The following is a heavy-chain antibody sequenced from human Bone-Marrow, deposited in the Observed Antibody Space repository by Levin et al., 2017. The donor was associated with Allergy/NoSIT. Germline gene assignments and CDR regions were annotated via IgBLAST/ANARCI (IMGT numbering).Heavy chain of an antibody. V-gene: IGHV1-69*06. CDR3: ARRYYDFWSAQIKAGGAFDI. CDR2: IIPIFGTA. D-gene: IGHD3-3*01. CDR1: GGTFSSYA. Sequence: ASVKVSCKASGGTFSSYAISWVRQAPGQGLEWMGGIIPIFGTANYAQKFQGRVTITADKSTSTAYMELSSLRSEDTAVYYCARRYYDFWSAQIKAGGAFDIWGQGTMVTVSS. J-gene: IGHJ3*02.